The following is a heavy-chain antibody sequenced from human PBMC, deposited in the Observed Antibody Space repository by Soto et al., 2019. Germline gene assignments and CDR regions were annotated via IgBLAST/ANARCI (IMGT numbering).Heavy chain of an antibody. CDR2: ISTSGTT. CDR1: TYSINNLY. Sequence: LSVTLYLTSTASTYSINNLYLNWIRQSPGKGLEWLGYISTSGTTNYNPSLKGRVTISADTSKNQFSLKLAAVTAADTAVYFWGTAPNTGVGGVWGPGTMVTV. V-gene: IGHV4-4*09. D-gene: IGHD3-3*01. CDR3: GTAPNTGVGGV. J-gene: IGHJ3*01.